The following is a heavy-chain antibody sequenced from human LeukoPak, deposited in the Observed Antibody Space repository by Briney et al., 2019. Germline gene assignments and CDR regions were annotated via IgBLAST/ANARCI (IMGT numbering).Heavy chain of an antibody. D-gene: IGHD6-13*01. CDR1: GFTVSSNY. V-gene: IGHV3-53*01. J-gene: IGHJ6*02. CDR2: IYSGGST. Sequence: GGSLRLSCAASGFTVSSNYMSWVRQAPGKGLEWVSVIYSGGSTYYADSVKGRFTISRDNSKNTLYLQMNSLRAEDTAVYYCARGQRYSSSWFGMDVWGQGTTVTVSS. CDR3: ARGQRYSSSWFGMDV.